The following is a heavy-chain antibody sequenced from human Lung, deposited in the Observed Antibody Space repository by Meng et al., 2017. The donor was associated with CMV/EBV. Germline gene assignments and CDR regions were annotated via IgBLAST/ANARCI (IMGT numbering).Heavy chain of an antibody. D-gene: IGHD2-2*01. CDR1: GFTFSSYA. Sequence: GESLKISCAASGFTFSSYAMHWVRQAPGKGLEWVAVISYDGSNKYYADSVKGRFTISRDNSKNTLYLQMNSLRAEDTAVYYCARVNIVVVPAAPRDVWGQEATLTASS. J-gene: IGHJ6*02. CDR2: ISYDGSNK. V-gene: IGHV3-30-3*01. CDR3: ARVNIVVVPAAPRDV.